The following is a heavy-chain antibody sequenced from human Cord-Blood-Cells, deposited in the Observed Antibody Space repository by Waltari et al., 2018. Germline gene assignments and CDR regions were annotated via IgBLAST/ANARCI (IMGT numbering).Heavy chain of an antibody. J-gene: IGHJ3*02. D-gene: IGHD6-13*01. CDR1: GGSISSYS. V-gene: IGHV4-59*01. Sequence: QVQLQESGPGLVKPSATLSLTCTVSGGSISSYSWSWIRQPPGKGLEWIGYIYYSWSTNYNPSLNRRVTISSDTSRNQFDLNLGSETAAEMAVYYCSRGENSSSWYAFDIWGKGTMVTVSS. CDR3: SRGENSSSWYAFDI. CDR2: IYYSWST.